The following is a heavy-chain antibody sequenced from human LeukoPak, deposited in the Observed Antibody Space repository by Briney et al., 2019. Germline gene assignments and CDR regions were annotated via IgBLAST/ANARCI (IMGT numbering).Heavy chain of an antibody. CDR3: ARPASSSPSHKPGDY. D-gene: IGHD3-10*01. Sequence: SETLPLTCTVSGGSISSSSYYWGWIRQPPGKGLEWIGSIYYSGSTYYNPSLKSRVTISVDTSKNQFSLKLSSVTAADTAVYYCARPASSSPSHKPGDYWGQGTLVTVSS. CDR1: GGSISSSSYY. CDR2: IYYSGST. V-gene: IGHV4-39*01. J-gene: IGHJ4*02.